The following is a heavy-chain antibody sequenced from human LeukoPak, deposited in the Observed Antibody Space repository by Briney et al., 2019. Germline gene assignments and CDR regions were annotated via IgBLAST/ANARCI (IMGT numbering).Heavy chain of an antibody. D-gene: IGHD5-12*01. V-gene: IGHV4-59*01. Sequence: SETLSLTCTVSGGSISSYYWSWIRQPPGKGLVWIGYIYYSGSTNYNPSLKSRVTISVDTSKNQFSLKLSSVTAADTAAYYCARGSGYGTNYYYYGMDVWCQGTTVTVSS. CDR3: ARGSGYGTNYYYYGMDV. CDR1: GGSISSYY. CDR2: IYYSGST. J-gene: IGHJ6*02.